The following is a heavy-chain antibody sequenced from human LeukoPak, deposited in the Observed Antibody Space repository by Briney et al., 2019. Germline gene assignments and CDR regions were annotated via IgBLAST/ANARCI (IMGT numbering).Heavy chain of an antibody. V-gene: IGHV3-23*01. CDR3: AKDSAPAALYYFDY. J-gene: IGHJ4*02. CDR1: GFIYSSYV. D-gene: IGHD2-2*01. Sequence: GGSLRLSCAASGFIYSSYVMSWVRQAPGKGLEWVSGISGSGNSTYYADSVKGRFTISRDTSKNTLYLQMNSLRAEDTAVYYCAKDSAPAALYYFDYWGQGTLVTVSS. CDR2: ISGSGNST.